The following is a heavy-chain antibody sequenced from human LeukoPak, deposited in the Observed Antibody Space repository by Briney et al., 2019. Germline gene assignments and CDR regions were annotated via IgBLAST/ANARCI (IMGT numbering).Heavy chain of an antibody. V-gene: IGHV1-3*01. CDR2: INAGNGNT. J-gene: IGHJ4*02. CDR1: GYTFTSYG. D-gene: IGHD6-19*01. Sequence: ASVKVSCKASGYTFTSYGISWVRQAPGQRLEWMGWINAGNGNTKYSQKFQGRVTITRDTSASTAYMELSSLRSEDTAVYYCARPSYSSGWYYLDYWGQGTLVTVSS. CDR3: ARPSYSSGWYYLDY.